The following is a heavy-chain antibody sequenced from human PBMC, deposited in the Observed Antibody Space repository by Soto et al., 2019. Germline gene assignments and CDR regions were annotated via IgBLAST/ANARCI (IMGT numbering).Heavy chain of an antibody. V-gene: IGHV4-34*01. CDR1: GGSFSGYY. J-gene: IGHJ6*02. Sequence: PSETLSLTCAVYGGSFSGYYWSWIRQPPGKGLEWIGEINHSGSTNYNPSLKSRVTISVDTSKNQFSLKLSSVTAADTAVYYCARANSNHHYYYYYGMDVWGQGTTVTVSS. D-gene: IGHD4-4*01. CDR2: INHSGST. CDR3: ARANSNHHYYYYYGMDV.